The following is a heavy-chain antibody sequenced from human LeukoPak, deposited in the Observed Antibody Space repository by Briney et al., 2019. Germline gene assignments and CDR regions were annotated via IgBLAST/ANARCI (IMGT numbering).Heavy chain of an antibody. Sequence: GGSLRLSCAAPGFTFSGSAMHWVRQASGKGLEWVGRIRSKANSYATAYAASVEGRFTISRDDSKNTAYLQMNSLKTEDTAVYYCTRGYGDYYFDYWGQGALVTVSS. CDR2: IRSKANSYAT. CDR1: GFTFSGSA. V-gene: IGHV3-73*01. CDR3: TRGYGDYYFDY. J-gene: IGHJ4*02. D-gene: IGHD4-17*01.